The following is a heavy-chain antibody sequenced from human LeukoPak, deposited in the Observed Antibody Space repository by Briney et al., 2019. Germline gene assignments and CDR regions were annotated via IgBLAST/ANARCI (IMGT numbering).Heavy chain of an antibody. D-gene: IGHD5-12*01. CDR1: GFTFSSYG. CDR2: ISYDGSNK. Sequence: PGGSLRLSCAASGFTFSSYGMHWVRQAPGKGLEWVAVISYDGSNKYYADSVKGRFTISRDNSKNTLYLQMNSLRAEDTAVYYCARDRTAYSYGTLFDYWGQGTLVTVSS. V-gene: IGHV3-30*03. CDR3: ARDRTAYSYGTLFDY. J-gene: IGHJ4*02.